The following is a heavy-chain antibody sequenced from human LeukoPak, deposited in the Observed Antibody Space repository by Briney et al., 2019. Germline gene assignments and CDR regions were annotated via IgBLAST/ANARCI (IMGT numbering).Heavy chain of an antibody. CDR1: GFTVSSKY. CDR3: ARDSGDYVGTGGD. Sequence: GGSLRLSCAASGFTVSSKYMSWVRQAPGKGLEWVSTIYRDGNTHYADFVRGRFTISRDNSENTLYLQMNSLRVEDTAVYYCARDSGDYVGTGGDWGQGTLVMVSS. D-gene: IGHD4-17*01. CDR2: IYRDGNT. J-gene: IGHJ4*02. V-gene: IGHV3-66*01.